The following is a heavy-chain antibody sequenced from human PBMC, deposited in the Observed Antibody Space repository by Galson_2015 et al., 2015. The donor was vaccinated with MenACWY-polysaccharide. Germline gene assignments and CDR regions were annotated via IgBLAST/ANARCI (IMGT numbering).Heavy chain of an antibody. V-gene: IGHV3-66*01. D-gene: IGHD3-3*01. Sequence: SLRLSCAASGFTVNDKYMTWVRQAPGKGLEWLSVIYSGGSAYYADSVKGRFTISRDNSKNMVSLQMTSLRAEDTAVYYCARVKGNVEYLPNYYFYMDVWGKGTTVTVSS. CDR3: ARVKGNVEYLPNYYFYMDV. J-gene: IGHJ6*03. CDR1: GFTVNDKY. CDR2: IYSGGSA.